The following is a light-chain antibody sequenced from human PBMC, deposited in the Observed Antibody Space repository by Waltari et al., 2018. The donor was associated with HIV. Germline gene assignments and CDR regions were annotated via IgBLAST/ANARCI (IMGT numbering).Light chain of an antibody. J-gene: IGKJ1*01. V-gene: IGKV1-13*02. CDR1: QGISSA. CDR2: DAS. CDR3: QQFNSYPRT. Sequence: AIQLTQSPSSLSASVGDRVTITCRASQGISSALAWYQQKPGKAPDLLIYDASNLESGVPSRFSGSGSGTDFTLTISSLQPEDFGSYYCQQFNSYPRTFGQGTKVEVK.